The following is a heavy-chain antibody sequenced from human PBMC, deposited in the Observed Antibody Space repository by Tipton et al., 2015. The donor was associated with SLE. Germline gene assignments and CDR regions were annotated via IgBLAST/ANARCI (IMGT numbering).Heavy chain of an antibody. J-gene: IGHJ3*02. V-gene: IGHV3-33*08. CDR1: GFTFSSYG. CDR2: IWYDGSNK. CDR3: ARDPLWVMVYAAACDI. Sequence: SLRLSCAASGFTFSSYGMHWVRQAPGKGLEWVAVIWYDGSNKYYADSVKGRFTISRDNSKNTLYLQMNSLRAEDTAVYYCARDPLWVMVYAAACDIWGQGTRVTLSS. D-gene: IGHD2-8*01.